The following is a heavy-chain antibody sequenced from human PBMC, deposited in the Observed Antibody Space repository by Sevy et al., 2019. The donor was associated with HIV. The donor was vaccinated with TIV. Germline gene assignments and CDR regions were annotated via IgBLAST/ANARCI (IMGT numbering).Heavy chain of an antibody. CDR1: GGSVSSGSYY. CDR2: IYYSGST. V-gene: IGHV4-61*01. J-gene: IGHJ3*02. D-gene: IGHD1-7*01. CDR3: AREGDWNFLGAFDI. Sequence: SETLSLTCTVSGGSVSSGSYYWSWIRQPPGKGLESIGYIYYSGSTNYNPSLKSRVTISVDTSKNQFSLKLSSVTAADTAVYYCAREGDWNFLGAFDIWGQGTMVTVSS.